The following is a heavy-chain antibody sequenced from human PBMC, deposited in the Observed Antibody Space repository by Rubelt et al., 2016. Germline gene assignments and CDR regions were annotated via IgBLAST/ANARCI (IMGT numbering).Heavy chain of an antibody. CDR2: INHSGST. CDR3: ARRRRYSGSSYWYFDL. J-gene: IGHJ2*01. V-gene: IGHV4-34*01. D-gene: IGHD1-26*01. CDR1: GGSFSGYY. Sequence: QVQLQQWGAGLLKPSETLSLTCAVYGGSFSGYYWSWIRQPPGKGLEWIGEINHSGSTNYNPSLKSRVTISLATSKNQFPLKLSSVTAADTAVYYCARRRRYSGSSYWYFDLWGRGTLVTVSS.